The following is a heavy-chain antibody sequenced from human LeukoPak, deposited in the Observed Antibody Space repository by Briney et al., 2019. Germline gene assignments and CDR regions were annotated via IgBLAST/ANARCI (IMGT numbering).Heavy chain of an antibody. CDR2: IYPGDSDT. Sequence: GESLKISCKGSGYSFTNYWIGWVRQMPGKGLEWMGIIYPGDSDTRYSPSFQGQVIISADKSISTAYLQWSSLEASDTAMYYCARQRVPRGEAQNPGVTTIRDYYMDVWGKGTTVTVSS. J-gene: IGHJ6*03. CDR1: GYSFTNYW. V-gene: IGHV5-51*01. D-gene: IGHD2-21*01. CDR3: ARQRVPRGEAQNPGVTTIRDYYMDV.